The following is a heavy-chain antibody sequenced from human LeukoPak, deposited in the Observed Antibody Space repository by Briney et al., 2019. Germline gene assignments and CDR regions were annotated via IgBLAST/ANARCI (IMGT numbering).Heavy chain of an antibody. V-gene: IGHV3-64*01. D-gene: IGHD1-26*01. CDR2: ISSNGGST. J-gene: IGHJ4*02. CDR1: GFTFSSYA. Sequence: PGGSLRLSCAASGFTFSSYAMHWVRQAPGKGLEYVSAISSNGGSTYYANSVKGRFTISRDNSKNTLYLQMGSLRAEDMAVYYCARAMRVGATGTTDYWGQGTLVTVSS. CDR3: ARAMRVGATGTTDY.